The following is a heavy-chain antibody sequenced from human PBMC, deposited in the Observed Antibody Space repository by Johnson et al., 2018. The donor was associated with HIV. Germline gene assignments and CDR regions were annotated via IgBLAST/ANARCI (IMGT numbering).Heavy chain of an antibody. CDR3: ASDRGIAALPFRYAFDI. V-gene: IGHV3-11*04. Sequence: QVQLVESGGGLVKPGGSLRLSCAASGFTFSDYYMIWIRQAPGKGLEWLSYITSSGTSSYYADSVKGRFTISRDNSKNTLYLQRNSLRAEDTAVYYCASDRGIAALPFRYAFDIWGQGTMVTVSS. CDR2: ITSSGTSS. J-gene: IGHJ3*02. D-gene: IGHD6-6*01. CDR1: GFTFSDYY.